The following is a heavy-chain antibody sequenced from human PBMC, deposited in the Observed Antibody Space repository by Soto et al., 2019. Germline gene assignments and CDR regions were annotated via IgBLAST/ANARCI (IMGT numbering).Heavy chain of an antibody. J-gene: IGHJ4*02. Sequence: QVQLVQSEGEVRQPGASVKVSCRASGYTFTSYGIIWVRQAPGQGLEWMEYISPSSGVTRYAQNLQGRVTLTTDTSTTTAYMELRSLSSDDTAVYYCAREMWTRTGPQNFFDYWGLGALVTVSS. V-gene: IGHV1-18*01. D-gene: IGHD2-21*01. CDR1: GYTFTSYG. CDR3: AREMWTRTGPQNFFDY. CDR2: ISPSSGVT.